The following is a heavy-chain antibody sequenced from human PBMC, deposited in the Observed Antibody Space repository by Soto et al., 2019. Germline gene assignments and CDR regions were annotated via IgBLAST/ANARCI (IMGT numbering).Heavy chain of an antibody. Sequence: QGQLVQSGAEVKKPGASVKVSCKASGYTFTSYGISWVRQAPGQGRDWMGWISAYNGDTSSAQSLQGRVTMTTDTSTRTAYLELRSLRSDDTAAYYCARDVEVAGNSYGLEVWGQGNTVTVSS. CDR2: ISAYNGDT. CDR3: ARDVEVAGNSYGLEV. CDR1: GYTFTSYG. D-gene: IGHD6-19*01. J-gene: IGHJ6*02. V-gene: IGHV1-18*04.